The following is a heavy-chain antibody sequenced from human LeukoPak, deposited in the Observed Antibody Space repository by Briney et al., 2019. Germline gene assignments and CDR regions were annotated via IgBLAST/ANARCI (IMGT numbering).Heavy chain of an antibody. CDR1: GYTFTGYY. CDR2: INPKSGST. CDR3: ARVIGFGELSLGY. Sequence: ASVKVSCKASGYTFTGYYIHCVRQAPGQGLEWMGWINPKSGSTNYAQKFQGRVTMTRDTSINTAYMELTSLRSDDTAVYYCARVIGFGELSLGYWGQGTLVTVSS. V-gene: IGHV1-2*02. J-gene: IGHJ4*02. D-gene: IGHD3-10*01.